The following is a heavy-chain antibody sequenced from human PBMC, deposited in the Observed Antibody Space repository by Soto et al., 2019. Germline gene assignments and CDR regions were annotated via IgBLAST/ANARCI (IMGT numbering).Heavy chain of an antibody. CDR2: ISGSGGST. Sequence: PVGSLRLSCAASGFTFSSYAMRWVRQAPGKGLEWVSAISGSGGSTYYADSVKGRFTISRDNSKNTVYLQMNSLRGEDTAVYYCARRGSGSYYDYWGQGTLVTVSS. D-gene: IGHD1-26*01. V-gene: IGHV3-23*01. CDR3: ARRGSGSYYDY. CDR1: GFTFSSYA. J-gene: IGHJ4*02.